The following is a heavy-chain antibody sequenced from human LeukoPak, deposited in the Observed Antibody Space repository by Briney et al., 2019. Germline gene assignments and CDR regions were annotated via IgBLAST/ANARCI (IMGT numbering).Heavy chain of an antibody. CDR2: IIPIFGTA. Sequence: GASVKVSCEASGGTFSSYAISWVRQAPGQGREWMGGIIPIFGTANYAQKFQGRVTITADESTSSAYMELRSLRSDDTAVYYCARVHCSSTSCDPAPDPWGQGTLVTVSS. D-gene: IGHD2-2*01. V-gene: IGHV1-69*13. CDR3: ARVHCSSTSCDPAPDP. J-gene: IGHJ5*02. CDR1: GGTFSSYA.